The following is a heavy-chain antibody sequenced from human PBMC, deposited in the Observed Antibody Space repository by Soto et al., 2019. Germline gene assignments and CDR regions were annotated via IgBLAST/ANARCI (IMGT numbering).Heavy chain of an antibody. J-gene: IGHJ6*02. V-gene: IGHV4-39*01. CDR1: GGSIRSSTYY. Sequence: SETLSLTCTVSGGSIRSSTYYWGWIRQPPGKGLEWIGSIYYSGSTYYNPSLKSRVTISVDTSKNQFSLKLSSVTAADTAVYYCARRSDYYYGMDVWGQGTTVTVSS. CDR3: ARRSDYYYGMDV. CDR2: IYYSGST.